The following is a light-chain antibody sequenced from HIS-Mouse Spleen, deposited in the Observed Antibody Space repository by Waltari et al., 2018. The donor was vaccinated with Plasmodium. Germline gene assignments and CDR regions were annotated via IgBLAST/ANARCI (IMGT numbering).Light chain of an antibody. CDR1: QSVSSSY. J-gene: IGKJ1*01. CDR2: GAS. CDR3: QQYGSSRT. Sequence: EIVLTQSPGTLSLSPGGRATLAFRASQSVSSSYLAWYQQKPGQAPSLLIYGASCRATGIPDSFSGSGSGTDFTLTISRLEPEDFAVYYCQQYGSSRTFGQGTKVEIK. V-gene: IGKV3-20*01.